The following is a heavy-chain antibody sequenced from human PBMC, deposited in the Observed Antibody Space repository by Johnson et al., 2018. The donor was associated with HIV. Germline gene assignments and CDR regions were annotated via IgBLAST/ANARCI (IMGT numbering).Heavy chain of an antibody. J-gene: IGHJ3*02. CDR2: IKQDGSEK. V-gene: IGHV3-7*05. CDR1: GFTFSSYW. CDR3: ATDGTLDIVANGAFDI. D-gene: IGHD5-12*01. Sequence: VQLVESGGGLLQPGGSLRLSCAASGFTFSSYWMSWVRQAPGKGLEWVANIKQDGSEKYYVDSVKGRFTISRDNAKNSLSLQMNSLRAEDTAVYYCATDGTLDIVANGAFDIWGQGTMVTVSS.